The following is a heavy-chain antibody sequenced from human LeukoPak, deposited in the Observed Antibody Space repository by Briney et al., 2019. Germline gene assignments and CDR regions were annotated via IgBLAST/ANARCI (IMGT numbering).Heavy chain of an antibody. CDR3: AREWSGSGYYPSNWFDP. CDR1: GYTFTGYY. CDR2: INPNSGGT. D-gene: IGHD3-22*01. J-gene: IGHJ5*02. Sequence: ASVKVSSTASGYTFTGYYMQWVRQAPGQGLEWMGWINPNSGGTNYAQKFQGRVTMTRHTSISTAYMELRRLRSDDTAVYYCAREWSGSGYYPSNWFDPWGQGTLVTVSS. V-gene: IGHV1-2*02.